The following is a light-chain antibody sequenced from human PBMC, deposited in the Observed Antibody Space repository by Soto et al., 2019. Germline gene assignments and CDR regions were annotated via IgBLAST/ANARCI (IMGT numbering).Light chain of an antibody. CDR2: KAS. V-gene: IGKV1-5*03. J-gene: IGKJ1*01. CDR3: QQYDKDSWT. Sequence: DIQMTQSPSTLSASVGDRVIITCRASQSISSWLAWYQQKPGKAPNLLIYKASALKSGVPSRFSGSRSGTECNLNIRSLQPDDFAAYYCQQYDKDSWTLYHGTKVEIK. CDR1: QSISSW.